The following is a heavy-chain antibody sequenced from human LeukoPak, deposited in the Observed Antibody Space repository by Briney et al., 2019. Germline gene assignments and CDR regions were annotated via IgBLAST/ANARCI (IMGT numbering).Heavy chain of an antibody. CDR3: ARDGTAVGINYDY. J-gene: IGHJ4*02. CDR1: GSTFSSYN. V-gene: IGHV3-21*04. Sequence: GGSLRLSCAASGSTFSSYNMNWVRQAPGKGLEWVSSISSSSSYIYYADSVKGRFTISRDNAKNSLYLQMNSLRAEDTAVYYCARDGTAVGINYDYWGQGTLATVSS. D-gene: IGHD6-13*01. CDR2: ISSSSSYI.